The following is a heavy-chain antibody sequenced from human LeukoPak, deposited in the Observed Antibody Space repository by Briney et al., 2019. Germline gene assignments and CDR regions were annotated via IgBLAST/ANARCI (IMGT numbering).Heavy chain of an antibody. D-gene: IGHD1-1*01. V-gene: IGHV4-39*02. Sequence: SETLSLTCAVSGASISSSIHYWGWVRQPPGKGLEWIGSVYYSGGTYYNPSLESRPTISVDTSNNRFSLKLKSVTAADTAVFYYARVTTGSTTLDSWGQGILVTVSS. J-gene: IGHJ5*01. CDR3: ARVTTGSTTLDS. CDR1: GASISSSIHY. CDR2: VYYSGGT.